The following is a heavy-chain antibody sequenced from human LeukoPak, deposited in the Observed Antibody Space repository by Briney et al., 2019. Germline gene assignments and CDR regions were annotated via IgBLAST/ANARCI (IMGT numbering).Heavy chain of an antibody. V-gene: IGHV3-48*04. CDR3: ARVKVGATGEAFDI. Sequence: GGSLRLSCAASGFTFSTYNMNWVRQAPGKGLEWVSHISSGSSTIYYADSVKGRFTISRDNAKNSLYLQMNSLRSEDTAVYYCARVKVGATGEAFDIWGQGTMVTVSS. D-gene: IGHD1-26*01. CDR2: ISSGSSTI. J-gene: IGHJ3*02. CDR1: GFTFSTYN.